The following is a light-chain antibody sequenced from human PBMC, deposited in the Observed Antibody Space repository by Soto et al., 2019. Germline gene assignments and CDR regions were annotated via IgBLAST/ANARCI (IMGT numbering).Light chain of an antibody. Sequence: DVEMTQSPSTLPTSIGDRVTINCRASQNVSHWLAWYKQKPGKAPKLLIYKASRLESGVPSRFSASGSGTDFTLTINSLQSDDFATYFCQQYSKESTFGQGTKLEIK. CDR3: QQYSKEST. CDR1: QNVSHW. V-gene: IGKV1-5*03. J-gene: IGKJ2*01. CDR2: KAS.